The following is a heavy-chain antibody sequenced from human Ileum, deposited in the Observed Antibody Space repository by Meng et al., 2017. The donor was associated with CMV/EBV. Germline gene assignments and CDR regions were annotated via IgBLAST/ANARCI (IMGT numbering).Heavy chain of an antibody. V-gene: IGHV3-23*01. Sequence: ASGFPFDSHAMTWVRQAPGKGLEWVSSITGSGGSTYYADPVKGRFTVSRDNSKNTLCLQMNSLRAEDTAVYYCAKASGDYYSASHIWGQGTMVTVSS. CDR1: GFPFDSHA. J-gene: IGHJ3*02. CDR2: ITGSGGST. D-gene: IGHD3-10*01. CDR3: AKASGDYYSASHI.